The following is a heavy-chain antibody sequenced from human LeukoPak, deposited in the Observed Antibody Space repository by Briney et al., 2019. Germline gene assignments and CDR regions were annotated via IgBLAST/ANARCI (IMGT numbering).Heavy chain of an antibody. J-gene: IGHJ4*02. D-gene: IGHD3-10*01. CDR3: AKDDAWLRFGE. V-gene: IGHV3-48*01. CDR2: ISSSSSTI. Sequence: PGGSLRLSCAASGFTFSGYSMNWVRQAPGKGLEWVSYISSSSSTIYYADSVKGRFTISRDNSKNTLYLKVISLTAEDTAVYYCAKDDAWLRFGEWSQGTLVTVSS. CDR1: GFTFSGYS.